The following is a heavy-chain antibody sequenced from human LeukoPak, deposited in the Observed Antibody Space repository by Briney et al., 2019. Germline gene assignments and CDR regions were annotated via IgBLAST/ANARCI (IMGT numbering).Heavy chain of an antibody. V-gene: IGHV1-2*02. Sequence: ASVKVSCKASGYTFTAYYMHWVRQAPGQGLEWMGWINPNSGDTNYAQKFQGRVTMTSVTSISTAYMELNRLTYDDTAVYYCARDRPHTDAWYEGRDYWGQGTLVTVSS. CDR3: ARDRPHTDAWYEGRDY. J-gene: IGHJ4*02. CDR2: INPNSGDT. CDR1: GYTFTAYY. D-gene: IGHD6-13*01.